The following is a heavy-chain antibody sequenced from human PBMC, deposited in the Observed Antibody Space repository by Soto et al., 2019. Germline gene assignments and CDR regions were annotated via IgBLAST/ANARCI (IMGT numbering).Heavy chain of an antibody. Sequence: LSLTCAASGFTFSNAWMSWVRQAPGKGLEWVGRIKSKTDGGTTDYAAPVKGRFTISRDDSKNTLYLQMNSLKTEDTAVYYCTTDRSPPVLLWFEPPNDYWGQGTLVTVSS. CDR3: TTDRSPPVLLWFEPPNDY. CDR2: IKSKTDGGTT. CDR1: GFTFSNAW. V-gene: IGHV3-15*01. D-gene: IGHD3-10*01. J-gene: IGHJ4*02.